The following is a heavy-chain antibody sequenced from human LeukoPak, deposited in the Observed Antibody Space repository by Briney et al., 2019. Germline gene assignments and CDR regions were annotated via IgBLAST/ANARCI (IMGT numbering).Heavy chain of an antibody. Sequence: GASVKVSCKASGYAFTNYDINWVRQATGQGPEWMGWMNPNTGNTGYAQKFQVRVTMTRDTSISTAYMELSGLRSDDTAVYYCARVRGRGSYSNDFDYWGQGTLVTVSS. V-gene: IGHV1-8*01. CDR2: MNPNTGNT. J-gene: IGHJ4*02. CDR3: ARVRGRGSYSNDFDY. D-gene: IGHD1-26*01. CDR1: GYAFTNYD.